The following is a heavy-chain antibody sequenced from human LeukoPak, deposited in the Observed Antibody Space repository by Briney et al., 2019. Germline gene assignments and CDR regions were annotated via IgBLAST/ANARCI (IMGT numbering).Heavy chain of an antibody. J-gene: IGHJ5*02. V-gene: IGHV1-8*01. CDR2: MNPNSGNT. Sequence: ASVKVSCKASGYTFTSYDINWVGQATGQGLEWMGWMNPNSGNTGYAQKFQGRVTMTRNTSISTAYMELSSLRSEDTAVYYCARLKVTTLPFWFDPWGQGTLVTVSS. D-gene: IGHD4-17*01. CDR1: GYTFTSYD. CDR3: ARLKVTTLPFWFDP.